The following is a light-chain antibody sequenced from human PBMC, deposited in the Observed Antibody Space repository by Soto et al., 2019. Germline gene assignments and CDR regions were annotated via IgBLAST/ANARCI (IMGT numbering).Light chain of an antibody. V-gene: IGLV2-23*01. Sequence: QSALTQHASVSGSPGQSITISCTGTSSDVGRYNLVSWYQQHPGKAPKLMIYEGSKRPSGVSNRFSGSKSGNTASLTISGLQAEDEADYYCCSYAGSSTVFGGGTKVTVL. CDR3: CSYAGSSTV. CDR1: SSDVGRYNL. CDR2: EGS. J-gene: IGLJ3*02.